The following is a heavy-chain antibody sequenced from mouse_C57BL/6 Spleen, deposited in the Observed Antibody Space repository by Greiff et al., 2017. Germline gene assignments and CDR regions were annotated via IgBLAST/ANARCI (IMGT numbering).Heavy chain of an antibody. J-gene: IGHJ2*01. Sequence: EVHLVESGGGLVQPGGSLSLSCAASGFTFTDYYMSWVRQPPGKALEWLGFIRNKANGYTTEYSASVKGRFTISRDNSQSILYLQMNALRAEDSATYYYARYYYGSSDYWGQGTTLTVSS. CDR3: ARYYYGSSDY. CDR2: IRNKANGYTT. CDR1: GFTFTDYY. V-gene: IGHV7-3*01. D-gene: IGHD1-1*01.